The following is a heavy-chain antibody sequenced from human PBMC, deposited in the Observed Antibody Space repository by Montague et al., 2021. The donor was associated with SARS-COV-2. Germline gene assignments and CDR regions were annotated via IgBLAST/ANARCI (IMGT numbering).Heavy chain of an antibody. CDR3: ARGQVTAFAILIVFPAAGALDS. V-gene: IGHV6-1*01. J-gene: IGHJ3*01. Sequence: CAISGDSVSTNSGTWNWVRLSPSRGLEWLGRTYYRSEWYSDYSVSVKSPISINPDTSKNQFSLKLTSATAADTATYYCARGQVTAFAILIVFPAAGALDSWGRGTTVTVSS. D-gene: IGHD2-21*01. CDR2: TYYRSEWYS. CDR1: GDSVSTNSGT.